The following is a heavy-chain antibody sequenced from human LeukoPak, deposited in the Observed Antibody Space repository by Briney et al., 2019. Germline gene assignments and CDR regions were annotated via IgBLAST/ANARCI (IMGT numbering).Heavy chain of an antibody. CDR1: GFTLSNAW. J-gene: IGHJ3*02. CDR2: IKSKTDGGTT. CDR3: TTVSPRTTHAFDI. V-gene: IGHV3-15*01. D-gene: IGHD1-1*01. Sequence: KPGGSLRLSCAASGFTLSNAWMSWVRQAPGKGLEWVGRIKSKTDGGTTDYAAPVKGRFTISRDDSKNTLYLQMNSLKTEDTAVYYCTTVSPRTTHAFDIWGQGTMVTVSS.